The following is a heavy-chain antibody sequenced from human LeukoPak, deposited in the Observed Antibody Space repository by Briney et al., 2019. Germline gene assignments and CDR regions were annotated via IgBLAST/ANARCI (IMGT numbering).Heavy chain of an antibody. CDR1: GFTFSSYA. V-gene: IGHV3-23*01. Sequence: GGSLRLSCAASGFTFSSYAVSWVRQAPGKGLEWVSSISGSGGSTYSADSVKGRFTISRDNSKNTLYLQMNSLRAEDTALYYCAKDRSCTNDICHGDFDYWGPGTLVTVSS. D-gene: IGHD2-8*01. CDR2: ISGSGGST. J-gene: IGHJ4*02. CDR3: AKDRSCTNDICHGDFDY.